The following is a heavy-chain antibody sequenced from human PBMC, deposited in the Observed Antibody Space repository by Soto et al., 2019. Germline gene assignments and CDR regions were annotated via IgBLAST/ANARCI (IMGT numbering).Heavy chain of an antibody. CDR3: ANARAQYYYFWSVYPFDY. J-gene: IGHJ4*02. D-gene: IGHD3-3*01. CDR2: ISGSGDST. V-gene: IGHV3-23*01. CDR1: GFTFSSYA. Sequence: AGSLRLSCAASGFTFSSYAMRWVCHAPGKEREWVSAISGSGDSTYYAETVTGRITISRAYYKNTLYLQMNSLRAEDTAVYYCANARAQYYYFWSVYPFDYWGQGTLVTVCS.